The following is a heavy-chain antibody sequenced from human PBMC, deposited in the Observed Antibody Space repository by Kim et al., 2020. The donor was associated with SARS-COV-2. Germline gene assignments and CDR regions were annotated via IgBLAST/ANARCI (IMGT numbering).Heavy chain of an antibody. Sequence: SETLSLTCTISDVSISNYYLSWIRQPPGKGLEWIGYLYDTGSADYSPSFKSRVTISVDKSKNQFSLKVTSVTAADTAVYYCARTDGSGRFSSAMDVWGQG. J-gene: IGHJ6*02. CDR2: LYDTGSA. CDR3: ARTDGSGRFSSAMDV. V-gene: IGHV4-59*01. D-gene: IGHD3-10*01. CDR1: DVSISNYY.